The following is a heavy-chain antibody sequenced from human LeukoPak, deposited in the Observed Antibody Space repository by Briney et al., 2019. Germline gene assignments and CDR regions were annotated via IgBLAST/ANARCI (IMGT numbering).Heavy chain of an antibody. CDR3: ARHGILAYCGGDCYDAFDI. Sequence: GGSLRLSCAASGFTFSSYAMHWVRQAPGKGLEWVAVISYDGSNKYYADSVKGRFTISRDNSKNTLYLQMNSLRAEDTAVYYCARHGILAYCGGDCYDAFDIWGQGTTVTVSS. V-gene: IGHV3-30*04. D-gene: IGHD2-21*02. CDR2: ISYDGSNK. CDR1: GFTFSSYA. J-gene: IGHJ3*02.